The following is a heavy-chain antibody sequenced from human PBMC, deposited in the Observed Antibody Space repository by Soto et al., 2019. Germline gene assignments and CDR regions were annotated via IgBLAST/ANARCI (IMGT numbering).Heavy chain of an antibody. D-gene: IGHD6-6*01. V-gene: IGHV1-3*01. Sequence: GASVTVSCKASGYTFTSYAMHWVRQAPGQRLEWMGWINAGNGNTKYSQKFQGRVTITRDTSASTAYMELSSLRSEDTAVYYCARVGKGSSSRASYYFDYWGQGTLVTVSS. CDR2: INAGNGNT. J-gene: IGHJ4*02. CDR1: GYTFTSYA. CDR3: ARVGKGSSSRASYYFDY.